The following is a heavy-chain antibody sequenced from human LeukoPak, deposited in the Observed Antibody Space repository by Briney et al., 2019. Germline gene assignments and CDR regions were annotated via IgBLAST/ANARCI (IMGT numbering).Heavy chain of an antibody. J-gene: IGHJ4*02. CDR2: RYYSGSP. D-gene: IGHD1-26*01. CDR1: GGSISSYH. V-gene: IGHV4-59*01. CDR3: AGRDRGSFGFDY. Sequence: PSETLSLTCTVSGGSISSYHWSWIRQPPGKGLEWIGDRYYSGSPNYNPSLKSRVTMLVDTSKNQFSLKLSSVTAADTAVYYCAGRDRGSFGFDYWGQGTLVTVSS.